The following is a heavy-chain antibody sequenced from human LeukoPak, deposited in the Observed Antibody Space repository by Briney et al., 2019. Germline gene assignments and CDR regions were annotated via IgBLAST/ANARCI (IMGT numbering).Heavy chain of an antibody. CDR3: TTAGPYYGSGSIPVDY. CDR2: IKSKTDGGTT. J-gene: IGHJ4*02. D-gene: IGHD3-10*01. Sequence: GGSLRLSCAASGFTFSNAWMSWVRQAPGKGLEWVGRIKSKTDGGTTDDAAPVKGRFTISRDDSKNTLYLQMNSLKTEDTAVYYCTTAGPYYGSGSIPVDYWGQGTLVTVSS. V-gene: IGHV3-15*01. CDR1: GFTFSNAW.